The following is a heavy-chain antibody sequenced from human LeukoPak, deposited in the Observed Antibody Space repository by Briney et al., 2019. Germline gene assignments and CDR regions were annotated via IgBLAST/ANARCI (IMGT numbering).Heavy chain of an antibody. Sequence: GGSLRLSCAASGFTFDDYGMSWVRQAPGKGLEWVSGINWNGGSTGYADSVKGRFTISRDNAENSLYLQMNSLRAEDTALYHCARDLYYYDSSGYWPPGYWGQGTLVTVSS. V-gene: IGHV3-20*01. CDR2: INWNGGST. D-gene: IGHD3-22*01. J-gene: IGHJ4*02. CDR3: ARDLYYYDSSGYWPPGY. CDR1: GFTFDDYG.